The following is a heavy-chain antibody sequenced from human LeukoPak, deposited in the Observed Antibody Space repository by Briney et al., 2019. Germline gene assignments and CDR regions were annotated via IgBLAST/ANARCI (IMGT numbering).Heavy chain of an antibody. Sequence: GGSLRLSCAASGFTFDDYAMHWVRQAPGKGLEWVSGISYNSDTIAYADSVKGRFTISRDNAKNSLYQQMNGLRAEDTALYYCAKDYCGGDCYSGWYFDLWGRGTLVTVSS. CDR1: GFTFDDYA. V-gene: IGHV3-9*01. CDR3: AKDYCGGDCYSGWYFDL. D-gene: IGHD2-21*02. J-gene: IGHJ2*01. CDR2: ISYNSDTI.